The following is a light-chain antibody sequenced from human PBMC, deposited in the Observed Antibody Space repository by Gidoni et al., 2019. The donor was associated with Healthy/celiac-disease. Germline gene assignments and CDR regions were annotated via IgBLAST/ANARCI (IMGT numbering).Light chain of an antibody. CDR1: QSLFHNHGNTY. CDR3: KQNRRSPLA. CDR2: LGS. J-gene: IGKJ4*01. V-gene: IGKV2-28*01. Sequence: GLTQSPLSLSVTPGESASLSCRSSQSLFHNHGNTYLAWYLQKPGQSPQLLIYLGSHRAPGVPDRFSGSGSGTEFTLTISRVEAEDVGVYFCKQNRRSPLAFGGXTKVE.